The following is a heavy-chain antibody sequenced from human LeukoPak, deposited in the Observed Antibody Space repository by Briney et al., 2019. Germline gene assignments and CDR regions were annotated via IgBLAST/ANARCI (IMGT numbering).Heavy chain of an antibody. Sequence: PGGSLRLSCATSGFTFSSYAMSWVRQAPGKGLEWVSGIGASGGSTYYADSVKGRFTISRDNSQNTLYLETNSLRVEDTAMFHCAAAYCSTTACSPLAYWGQGILVTVSS. CDR1: GFTFSSYA. CDR2: IGASGGST. J-gene: IGHJ4*02. V-gene: IGHV3-23*01. D-gene: IGHD2-2*01. CDR3: AAAYCSTTACSPLAY.